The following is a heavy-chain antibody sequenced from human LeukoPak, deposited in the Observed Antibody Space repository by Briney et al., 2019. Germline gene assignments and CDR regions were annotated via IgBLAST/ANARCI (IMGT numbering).Heavy chain of an antibody. D-gene: IGHD2-15*01. CDR3: ARGSGCSGGSCYYLDY. Sequence: SETLSLTCAVYGGSFSGYYWSWIRQPPGKGREWIGEINHSGSTNYNPSLKSRVTISVDTSKNQFSLKLSSVTAADTAVYYCARGSGCSGGSCYYLDYWGQGTLVTVS. V-gene: IGHV4-34*01. CDR1: GGSFSGYY. J-gene: IGHJ4*02. CDR2: INHSGST.